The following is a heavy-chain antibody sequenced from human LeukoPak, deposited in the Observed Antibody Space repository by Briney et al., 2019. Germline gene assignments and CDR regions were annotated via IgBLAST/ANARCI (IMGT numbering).Heavy chain of an antibody. CDR2: IDYSGSA. J-gene: IGHJ6*02. Sequence: SETLSLTCTVSVGSISTFYWSWVRQPPGKGLEYIGYIDYSGSANYNPSLKSRVTISVDTSKNQFSLKLSSVTAADTAIYYCARWRYLDVWGQGTTVTVSS. V-gene: IGHV4-59*01. CDR3: ARWRYLDV. CDR1: VGSISTFY. D-gene: IGHD3-9*01.